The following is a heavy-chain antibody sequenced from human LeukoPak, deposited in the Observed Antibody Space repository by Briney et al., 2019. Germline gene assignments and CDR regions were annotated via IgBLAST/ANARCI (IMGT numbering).Heavy chain of an antibody. V-gene: IGHV4-30-4*07. Sequence: SQTLSLTCAVSGGSISSGGYSWSWIRQPPGKGLEWIGYIYYSGSTNYNPSLKSRVTISVDTSKNQFSLKLSSVTAADTAVYYCARDGQPGWFDPWGQGTLVTVSS. CDR3: ARDGQPGWFDP. CDR1: GGSISSGGYS. J-gene: IGHJ5*02. D-gene: IGHD6-13*01. CDR2: IYYSGST.